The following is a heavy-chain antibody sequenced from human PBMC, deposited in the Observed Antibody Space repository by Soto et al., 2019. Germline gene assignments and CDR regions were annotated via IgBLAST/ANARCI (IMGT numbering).Heavy chain of an antibody. CDR1: GDSVTSGSIY. Sequence: QVQLQESGPGLVKPSETLSLTCTVSGDSVTSGSIYWSWIRQPPGKGLEWIGYVHYTGSTNYNPSLKSRVAISVDTSKNHFSLTLSSVTAADTAVYYCARDRGNFGVVLADFYQYGMDVWGQGTTVTVS. CDR3: ARDRGNFGVVLADFYQYGMDV. CDR2: VHYTGST. V-gene: IGHV4-61*03. J-gene: IGHJ6*02. D-gene: IGHD3-3*01.